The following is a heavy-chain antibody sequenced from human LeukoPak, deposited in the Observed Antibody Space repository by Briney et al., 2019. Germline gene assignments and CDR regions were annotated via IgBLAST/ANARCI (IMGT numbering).Heavy chain of an antibody. CDR2: IYYTGST. J-gene: IGHJ6*02. V-gene: IGHV4-61*01. CDR1: GGSIRSSYYY. D-gene: IGHD2-2*01. CDR3: ARVGLVPAAMGYYYGMDV. Sequence: SETLSLTCTVSGGSIRSSYYYWSWIRQPPGKGLEWIGYIYYTGSTNYNPSLKSRVTISVDTSKNQFSLKLSSVTAADTAVYYCARVGLVPAAMGYYYGMDVWGQGTTVTVSS.